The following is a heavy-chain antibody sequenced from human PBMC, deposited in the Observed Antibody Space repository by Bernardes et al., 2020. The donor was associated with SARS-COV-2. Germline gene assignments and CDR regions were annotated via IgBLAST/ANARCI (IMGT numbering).Heavy chain of an antibody. J-gene: IGHJ3*02. Sequence: SETLSLTCTVSGGSISSYYWSWIRQPPGKGLEWIWYIYYSGSTNYNPSLKSRVTISADTSKNQFSLKQSSVTAADTAVYYCATRTPGGAFDIWGQGTMVTVSS. CDR3: ATRTPGGAFDI. D-gene: IGHD2-15*01. CDR2: IYYSGST. CDR1: GGSISSYY. V-gene: IGHV4-59*01.